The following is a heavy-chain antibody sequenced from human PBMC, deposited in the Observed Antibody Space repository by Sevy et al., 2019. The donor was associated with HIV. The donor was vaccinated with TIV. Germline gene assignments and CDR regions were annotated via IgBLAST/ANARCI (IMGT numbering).Heavy chain of an antibody. J-gene: IGHJ2*01. D-gene: IGHD3-22*01. CDR2: ISYDGSNN. CDR3: ARRGLYGSSGYYIIPYWYFDL. V-gene: IGHV3-30-3*01. CDR1: GFTFSSYA. Sequence: GGSLRLSCAASGFTFSSYAMHWVRQAPGKGLEWVAVISYDGSNNNYADSVKGRFTISRDNSKNTLYLQMNSLRAEDTAVYYCARRGLYGSSGYYIIPYWYFDLWGRGTLVTVSS.